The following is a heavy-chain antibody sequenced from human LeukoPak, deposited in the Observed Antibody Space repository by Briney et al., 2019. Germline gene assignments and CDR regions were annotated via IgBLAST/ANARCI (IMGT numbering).Heavy chain of an antibody. D-gene: IGHD1-26*01. Sequence: ASVNVSCKASGYTFTGYYMHWVRQAPGQGLEWMGWINPNSGDTNYAQKFQGRVTMTRDTSISTAYMELSRLRSDDTAVYYCARGGWELLYFDYWGQGTLVTVSS. V-gene: IGHV1-2*02. CDR3: ARGGWELLYFDY. CDR2: INPNSGDT. J-gene: IGHJ4*02. CDR1: GYTFTGYY.